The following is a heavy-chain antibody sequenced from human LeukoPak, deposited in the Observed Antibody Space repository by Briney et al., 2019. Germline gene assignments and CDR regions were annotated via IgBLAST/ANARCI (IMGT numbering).Heavy chain of an antibody. CDR3: GRVSQWAFDY. J-gene: IGHJ4*02. D-gene: IGHD2-8*01. Sequence: GGSLRLSCAASGFTFSDYWMSWVRQAPGKGLEWVANIKEDGSEKYYVDSVKGRFTISRDNAKNSLYLQVNSLRAEDTAVYYCGRVSQWAFDYWGQGTLVTVSS. V-gene: IGHV3-7*01. CDR1: GFTFSDYW. CDR2: IKEDGSEK.